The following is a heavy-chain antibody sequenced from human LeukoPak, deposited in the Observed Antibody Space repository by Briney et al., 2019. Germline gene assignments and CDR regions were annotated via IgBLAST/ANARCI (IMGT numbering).Heavy chain of an antibody. J-gene: IGHJ4*02. D-gene: IGHD2-21*01. CDR3: AKGAVERGDYFDY. CDR1: GFAFSSYA. V-gene: IGHV3-23*01. Sequence: GGSLRLSCAASGFAFSSYAMSWVRQAPGKGLEWVSAISGSGGSTYYADSAKGRFTISRDNSKNTLYLQMNSLRAEDTAVYYCAKGAVERGDYFDYWGQGTLVTVSS. CDR2: ISGSGGST.